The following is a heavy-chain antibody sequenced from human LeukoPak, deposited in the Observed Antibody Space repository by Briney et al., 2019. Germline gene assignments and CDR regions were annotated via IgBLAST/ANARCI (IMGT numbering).Heavy chain of an antibody. J-gene: IGHJ4*02. CDR1: GFTFSSYS. D-gene: IGHD2-15*01. CDR3: ARVVVAATGDY. CDR2: ISSSSSYI. V-gene: IGHV3-21*01. Sequence: GGSLRLSCAASGFTFSSYSMNWVRQAPGKGLECVSSISSSSSYIYYADSVKGRFTISRDNAKNSLYLQMNSLRAEDTAVYYCARVVVAATGDYWGQGTLVTVSS.